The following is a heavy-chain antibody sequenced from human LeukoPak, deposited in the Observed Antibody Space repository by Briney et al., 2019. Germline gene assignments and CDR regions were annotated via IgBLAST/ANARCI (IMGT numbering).Heavy chain of an antibody. V-gene: IGHV3-48*01. CDR1: GFTFSSYS. CDR2: ITSGSSSI. Sequence: GGSLRLSCTASGFTFSSYSMNWVRQAPGKGLEWISYITSGSSSIFYADSVKGRFTISRDNAKNSLYLQMNSLRAEDTAVYYCARDLPYDAFDIWGQGTMVTVSS. J-gene: IGHJ3*02. CDR3: ARDLPYDAFDI.